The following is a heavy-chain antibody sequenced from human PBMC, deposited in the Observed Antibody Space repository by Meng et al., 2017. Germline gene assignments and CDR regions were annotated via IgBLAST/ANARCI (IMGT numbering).Heavy chain of an antibody. D-gene: IGHD6-13*01. J-gene: IGHJ4*02. V-gene: IGHV1-69*05. CDR1: GYTFISSYA. CDR3: ARAKQHQTPNNFDY. CDR2: IIPIFGTA. Sequence: QVPVVQSGGEVKMPGASIKVSCKASGYTFISSYAISWVRQAPGQGLEWMGGIIPIFGTANYAQKFQGRVTITTDESTSTAYMELSSLRSEDTAVYYCARAKQHQTPNNFDYWGQGTLVTVSS.